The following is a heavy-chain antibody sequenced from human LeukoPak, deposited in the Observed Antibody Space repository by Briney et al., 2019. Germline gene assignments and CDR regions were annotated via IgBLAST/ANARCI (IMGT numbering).Heavy chain of an antibody. CDR1: GFTFSSYA. J-gene: IGHJ5*02. D-gene: IGHD3-22*01. Sequence: GGSLRLSCAASGFTFSSYAMHWVRQAPGKGLEWVAVISYDGSNKYYAGSVKGRFTISRDNSKNTLYLQMNSLRAEDTAVYYCAREGETYYYDSSGYSGWFDPWGQGTLVTVSS. V-gene: IGHV3-30-3*01. CDR2: ISYDGSNK. CDR3: AREGETYYYDSSGYSGWFDP.